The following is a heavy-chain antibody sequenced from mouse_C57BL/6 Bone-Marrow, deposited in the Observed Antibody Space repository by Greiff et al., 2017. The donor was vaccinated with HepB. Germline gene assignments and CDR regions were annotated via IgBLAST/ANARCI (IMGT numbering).Heavy chain of an antibody. CDR2: INYDGSST. V-gene: IGHV5-16*01. CDR3: ARDGYYPYWYFDV. J-gene: IGHJ1*03. D-gene: IGHD2-3*01. CDR1: GFTFSDYY. Sequence: EVKLVESEGGLVQPGSSMKLSCTASGFTFSDYYMAWVRQVPEKGLEWVANINYDGSSTYYLDSLKSRFIISRDNAKNILYLQMSSLKSEDTATYYCARDGYYPYWYFDVWGTGTTVTVSS.